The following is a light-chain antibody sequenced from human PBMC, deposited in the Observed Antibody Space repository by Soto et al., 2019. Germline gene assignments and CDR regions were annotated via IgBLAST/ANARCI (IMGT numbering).Light chain of an antibody. Sequence: SPATLSLSPGGRATLSCRASQSVSTYLAWYQQKPGQAPRLLIYDASNRATGVPARSSGSGSGTDFTLTISSLEPEDSAVYYCQQRSNWPPITFGQGTRLEIK. J-gene: IGKJ5*01. CDR3: QQRSNWPPIT. CDR1: QSVSTY. V-gene: IGKV3-11*01. CDR2: DAS.